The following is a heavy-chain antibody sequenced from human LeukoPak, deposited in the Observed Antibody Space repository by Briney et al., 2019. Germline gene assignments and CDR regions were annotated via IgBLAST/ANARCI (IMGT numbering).Heavy chain of an antibody. CDR2: IYHSGST. D-gene: IGHD1-1*01. Sequence: PSGTLSLTCAVSGGSISSSNWWSWVRQPPGKGLEWIGEIYHSGSTNYNPSLKSRVTISVDKSKNQFSLKLSSVTAADTAVYYCARRTTGTTYKNAFDIWGQGTMVTVSS. CDR3: ARRTTGTTYKNAFDI. V-gene: IGHV4-4*02. CDR1: GGSISSSNW. J-gene: IGHJ3*02.